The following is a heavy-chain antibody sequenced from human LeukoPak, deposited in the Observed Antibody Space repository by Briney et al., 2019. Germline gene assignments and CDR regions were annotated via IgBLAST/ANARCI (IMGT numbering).Heavy chain of an antibody. J-gene: IGHJ4*02. CDR3: ARESAGSGSGFDF. Sequence: PGGSLRLSCVASGFTFSNYAMTWVRQAPGKGLEWVANIKQDGRDKYYADSVKGRFTISRDNAKNSVYLQMNNLRVEDTAVYYCARESAGSGSGFDFWGQGTLVTVSS. CDR1: GFTFSNYA. CDR2: IKQDGRDK. V-gene: IGHV3-7*01. D-gene: IGHD2-15*01.